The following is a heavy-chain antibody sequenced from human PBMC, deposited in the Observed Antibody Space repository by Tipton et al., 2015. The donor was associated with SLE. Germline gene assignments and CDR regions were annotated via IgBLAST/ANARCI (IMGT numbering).Heavy chain of an antibody. D-gene: IGHD3-3*01. J-gene: IGHJ6*03. V-gene: IGHV4-39*01. CDR3: ARTSTYYDFWSGSYYYYYYMDV. CDR2: IYYSGST. Sequence: LRLFCTVSGGSISSSSYYWGWIRQPPGKGLEWIGSIYYSGSTYYNPSLKSRVTISVDTSKNQFSLKLSSVTAADTAVYYCARTSTYYDFWSGSYYYYYYMDVWGKGTTVTVSS. CDR1: GGSISSSSYY.